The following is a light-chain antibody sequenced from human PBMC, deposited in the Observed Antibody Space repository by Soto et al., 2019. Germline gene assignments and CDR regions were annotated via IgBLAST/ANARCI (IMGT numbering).Light chain of an antibody. Sequence: EIVLTQSPGTLSLSPGDRATLSCRASQSISSSYLAWYQQRPGQAPRLLIYESSNRATGIPGRFSGSGSGIAFPLTISRLEPEDFAVYYCQQYDSSHPYTFGQGTKLEIK. CDR2: ESS. CDR3: QQYDSSHPYT. CDR1: QSISSSY. V-gene: IGKV3-20*01. J-gene: IGKJ2*01.